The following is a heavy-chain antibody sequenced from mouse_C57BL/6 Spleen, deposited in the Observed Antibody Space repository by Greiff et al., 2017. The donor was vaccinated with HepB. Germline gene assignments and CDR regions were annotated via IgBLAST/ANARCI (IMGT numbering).Heavy chain of an antibody. Sequence: EVKLQESGGGLVQPGGSMKLSCAASGFTFSDAWMDWVRQSPEKGLEWVAEIRNKANNHATYYAESVKGRFTISRDDSKSSVYLQMNSLRAEDTGIYHCTRKVYYGTWCFDVWGTGTTVTVSS. CDR3: TRKVYYGTWCFDV. CDR2: IRNKANNHAT. D-gene: IGHD2-1*01. V-gene: IGHV6-6*01. CDR1: GFTFSDAW. J-gene: IGHJ1*03.